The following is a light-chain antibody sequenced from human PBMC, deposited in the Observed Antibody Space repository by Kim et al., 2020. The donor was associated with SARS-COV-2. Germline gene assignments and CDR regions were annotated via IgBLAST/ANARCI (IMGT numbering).Light chain of an antibody. CDR2: DAS. CDR1: QSVTSGD. Sequence: DIVLTQSPGTLSLSPGERATLSCRASQSVTSGDLVWYQQRPGQSPRLLIYDASRRAPGIPDRFSGSGSGTDFSLTISRLEPEDFGVYYCQKYGGSVFGGGTKVDIK. CDR3: QKYGGSV. V-gene: IGKV3-20*01. J-gene: IGKJ4*01.